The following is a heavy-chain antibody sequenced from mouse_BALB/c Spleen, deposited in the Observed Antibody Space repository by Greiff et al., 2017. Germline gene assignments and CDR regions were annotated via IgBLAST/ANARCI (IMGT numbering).Heavy chain of an antibody. V-gene: IGHV1S81*02. CDR1: GYTFTSYW. CDR3: ARDGTAY. Sequence: QVQLQQPGAELVKPGASVKLSCKASGYTFTSYWMHWVKQRPGQGLEWIGEINPSNGRTNYNEKFKSKATLTVDKSSSTAYMQLSSLTSEDSAVYYCARDGTAYWGQGTLVTVSA. J-gene: IGHJ3*01. D-gene: IGHD4-1*01. CDR2: INPSNGRT.